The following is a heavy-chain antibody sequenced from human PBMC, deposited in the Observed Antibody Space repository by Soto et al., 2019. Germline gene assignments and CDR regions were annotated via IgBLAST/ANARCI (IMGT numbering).Heavy chain of an antibody. CDR2: ISYDGSNK. V-gene: IGHV3-30*18. J-gene: IGHJ4*02. D-gene: IGHD6-19*01. CDR1: GFTFSSYG. CDR3: AKGSGWYFLFDY. Sequence: QGQLVESGGGVVQPGRSGRLSCAASGFTFSSYGMHWVRQAPGKGLEWVAVISYDGSNKYYADSVKGRFTISRDNSKNTLYLQMNSLRAEDTAVYYCAKGSGWYFLFDYWGQGTLVTVSS.